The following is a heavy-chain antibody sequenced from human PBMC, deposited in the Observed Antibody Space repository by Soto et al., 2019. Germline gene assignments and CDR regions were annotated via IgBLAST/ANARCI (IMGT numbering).Heavy chain of an antibody. V-gene: IGHV3-7*01. CDR3: ARASRGYSGYDYYYYGMDV. CDR2: IKQDGSEK. J-gene: IGHJ6*02. Sequence: GGSLRLSCAASGFTFSSYWMSWVRQAPGKGLEWVANIKQDGSEKYYVDSVKGRFTISRDNAKNSLYLQMNSLRAEDTAVYYCARASRGYSGYDYYYYGMDVWGQGTTVTVSS. CDR1: GFTFSSYW. D-gene: IGHD5-12*01.